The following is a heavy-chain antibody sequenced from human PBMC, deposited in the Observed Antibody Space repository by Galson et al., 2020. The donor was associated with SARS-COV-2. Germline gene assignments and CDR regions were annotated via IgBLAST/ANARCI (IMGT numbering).Heavy chain of an antibody. Sequence: ASVKVSCKASGYTFTSYGISWVRQAPGQGLEWMGWISAYNGNTNYAQKLQGRVTLTEDTSTDTAYMELSSLRSEDTAVYYCATASPFSGTDWFDAWGQGTLVTV. CDR2: ISAYNGNT. CDR1: GYTFTSYG. V-gene: IGHV1-18*01. CDR3: ATASPFSGTDWFDA. J-gene: IGHJ5*02. D-gene: IGHD1-1*01.